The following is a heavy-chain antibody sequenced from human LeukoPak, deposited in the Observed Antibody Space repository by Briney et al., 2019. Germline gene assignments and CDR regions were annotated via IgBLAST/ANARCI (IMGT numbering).Heavy chain of an antibody. CDR3: AKDGAWLRFDD. CDR2: ISPGGGPT. J-gene: IGHJ4*02. V-gene: IGHV3-23*01. D-gene: IGHD5-12*01. CDR1: GFPFSIYG. Sequence: GGSLRLSCAGSGFPFSIYGMNWVRQAPGKGLEWVSGISPGGGPTYYADSVKGRFTISRDDSKNTLYLQMNNLRAEDTALYYCAKDGAWLRFDDWGQGILVTVSS.